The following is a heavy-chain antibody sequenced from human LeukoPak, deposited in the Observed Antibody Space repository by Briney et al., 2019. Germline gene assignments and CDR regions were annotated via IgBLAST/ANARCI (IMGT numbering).Heavy chain of an antibody. Sequence: GESLKISCKGSGYSFPSYWIGWVRQMPGKGLGWMGIIYSGDSDTRYSPSFQGQVTISADKSISTAYLQWSSLKASDSTMYYCARLPYNTSWYRGPAIDYWGQGTLVTVSS. CDR1: GYSFPSYW. CDR3: ARLPYNTSWYRGPAIDY. D-gene: IGHD2-2*02. V-gene: IGHV5-51*01. J-gene: IGHJ4*02. CDR2: IYSGDSDT.